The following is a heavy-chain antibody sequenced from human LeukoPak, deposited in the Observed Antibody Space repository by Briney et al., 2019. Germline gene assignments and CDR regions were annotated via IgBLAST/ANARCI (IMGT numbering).Heavy chain of an antibody. D-gene: IGHD1-26*01. CDR2: ISAYNGNT. CDR3: AREFGELLPIYAFDI. Sequence: ASVKVSCKASGYSFTSNIISWVRQAPGQGLECMGWISAYNGNTNYAQKLQGRVTMTTDTSTSTAYMELRSLRSDDTAVYYCAREFGELLPIYAFDIWGQGTMVTVSS. V-gene: IGHV1-18*01. CDR1: GYSFTSNI. J-gene: IGHJ3*02.